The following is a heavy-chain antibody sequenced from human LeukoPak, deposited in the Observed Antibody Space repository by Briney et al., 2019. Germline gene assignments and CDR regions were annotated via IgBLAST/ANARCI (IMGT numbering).Heavy chain of an antibody. Sequence: VASVKVSCKASGGTFSSYAISWVRQAPGQGLEWMGGIIPIFGTANYAQKFQGRVTITADESTSTAYMELSSLRSEDTAVYYCARDRVVVLSLYYYYGMDVWGQGTTVTVSS. J-gene: IGHJ6*02. CDR2: IIPIFGTA. CDR3: ARDRVVVLSLYYYYGMDV. V-gene: IGHV1-69*13. CDR1: GGTFSSYA. D-gene: IGHD3-22*01.